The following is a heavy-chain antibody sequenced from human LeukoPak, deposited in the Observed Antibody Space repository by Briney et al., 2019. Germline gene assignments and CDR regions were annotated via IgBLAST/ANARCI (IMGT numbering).Heavy chain of an antibody. CDR2: ISYDGSNK. CDR1: GFTFSSYG. D-gene: IGHD6-13*01. V-gene: IGHV3-30*18. CDR3: AKDTGYSSSWYGYFDY. Sequence: GGPLRLSCAASGFTFSSYGMHWVRQAPGKGLVWVAVISYDGSNKYYADSVKGRFTISRDNSKNTLYLQMNSLRAEDTAVYYCAKDTGYSSSWYGYFDYWGQGTLVTVSS. J-gene: IGHJ4*02.